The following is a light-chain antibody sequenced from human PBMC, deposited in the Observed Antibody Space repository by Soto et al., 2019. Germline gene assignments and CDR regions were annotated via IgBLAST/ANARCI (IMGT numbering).Light chain of an antibody. J-gene: IGKJ4*01. CDR3: QQSYSPPVT. Sequence: DVQMTQSPSSLSASVGGRVTITCRASQSIYTYLHWYRQRPGSAPNLLVFAASALHSGVPSRFSGSGSGTNFTLTISNLQSEDFATYYCQQSYSPPVTFGGGTKVEIK. V-gene: IGKV1-39*01. CDR1: QSIYTY. CDR2: AAS.